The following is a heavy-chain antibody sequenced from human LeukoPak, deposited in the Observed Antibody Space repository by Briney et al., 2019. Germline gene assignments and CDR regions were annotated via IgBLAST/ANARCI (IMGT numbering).Heavy chain of an antibody. CDR3: AKDPGYNWNYGVDAFDI. D-gene: IGHD1-7*01. J-gene: IGHJ3*02. Sequence: GGTLRLSCAASGFTFSSYAMSWVRQAPGKGLEWVSAISGSGGSTYYADSVKGRFTISRDNSKNTLYLQMNSLRAEDTAVYYCAKDPGYNWNYGVDAFDIWGQGTMVTVSS. V-gene: IGHV3-23*01. CDR2: ISGSGGST. CDR1: GFTFSSYA.